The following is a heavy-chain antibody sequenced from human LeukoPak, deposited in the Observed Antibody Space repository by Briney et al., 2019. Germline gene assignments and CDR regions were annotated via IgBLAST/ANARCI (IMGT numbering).Heavy chain of an antibody. CDR1: GFTFSSYA. CDR3: ARGFNY. V-gene: IGHV3-30*14. J-gene: IGHJ4*02. Sequence: GGSLRLSCAASGFTFSSYAMLWVRQAPGKGLEWVAVISYDGSNKYYADSVKGRFTISRHNSKNTLYLQMNSLRAEDTAVYYCARGFNYWGQGTLVTVSS. CDR2: ISYDGSNK.